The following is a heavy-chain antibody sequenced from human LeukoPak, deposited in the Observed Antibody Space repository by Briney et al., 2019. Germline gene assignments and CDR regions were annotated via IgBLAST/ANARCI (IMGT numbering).Heavy chain of an antibody. CDR3: ARGYSYGLFDY. Sequence: SGGSLRLSCAASGFIFSSYWMHWVRQAPGKGLVWVSRINSDGSSTSYADSVKGRFTISRDNAKNTLYLQMNSLRAEDTAVYYCARGYSYGLFDYWGQGTLVTVSS. D-gene: IGHD5-18*01. CDR2: INSDGSST. CDR1: GFIFSSYW. J-gene: IGHJ4*02. V-gene: IGHV3-74*01.